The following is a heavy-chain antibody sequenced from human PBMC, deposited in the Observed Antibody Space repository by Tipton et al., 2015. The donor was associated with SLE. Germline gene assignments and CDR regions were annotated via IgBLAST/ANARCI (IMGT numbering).Heavy chain of an antibody. V-gene: IGHV3-43*01. CDR1: GFTFSRHW. D-gene: IGHD3-16*01. CDR2: ISWDGSNT. J-gene: IGHJ4*02. Sequence: SLRLSCAASGFTFSRHWMSWVRQAPGKGLEWVSLISWDGSNTYYADSVRGRFTISRDNSKNFLYLQMNSLTTEDTALYFCAGGLVFDYWGQGTVVAVSS. CDR3: AGGLVFDY.